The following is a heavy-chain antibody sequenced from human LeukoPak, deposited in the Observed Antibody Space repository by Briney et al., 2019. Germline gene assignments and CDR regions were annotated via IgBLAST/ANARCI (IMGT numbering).Heavy chain of an antibody. CDR1: GFTFSSYA. CDR3: AKDTASHSSGWLVDY. CDR2: IWYDGSNK. Sequence: GGSLRLSCAASGFTFSSYAMSWVRQAPGKGLEWVAVIWYDGSNKYYADSVKGRFTISRDNSKNTLYLQMNSLRAEDTAVYYCAKDTASHSSGWLVDYWGQGTLVTVSS. J-gene: IGHJ4*02. D-gene: IGHD6-19*01. V-gene: IGHV3-33*06.